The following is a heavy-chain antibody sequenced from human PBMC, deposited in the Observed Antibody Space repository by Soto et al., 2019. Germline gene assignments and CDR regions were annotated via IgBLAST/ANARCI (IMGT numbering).Heavy chain of an antibody. CDR2: IYSGGST. Sequence: PGGSLRLSCAASGSTVSSNYMSWVRQAPGKGLEWVSVIYSGGSTYYADSVKGRFTISRDNSKNTLYLQMNSLRAEDTAVYYCNLHGDLRPYYYYGMDVWGQGTTVTVSS. CDR1: GSTVSSNY. J-gene: IGHJ6*02. D-gene: IGHD4-17*01. V-gene: IGHV3-66*01. CDR3: NLHGDLRPYYYYGMDV.